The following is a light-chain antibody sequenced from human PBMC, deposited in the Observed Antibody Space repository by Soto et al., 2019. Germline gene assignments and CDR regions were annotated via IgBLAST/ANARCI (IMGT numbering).Light chain of an antibody. Sequence: QSAQTHPPSACWSPGQSVTISCTGTSSDVGAYNYVSWYQHHPGKAPKLMVYEVNKRPSGVPDRFSGSKSGNTASLTVSGLQAEDEADYYCTSHAGTINFHYIFGTGTKVTAL. V-gene: IGLV2-8*01. CDR1: SSDVGAYNY. J-gene: IGLJ1*01. CDR3: TSHAGTINFHYI. CDR2: EVN.